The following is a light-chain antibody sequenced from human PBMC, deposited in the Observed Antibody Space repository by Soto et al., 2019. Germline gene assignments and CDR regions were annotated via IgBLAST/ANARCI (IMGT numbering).Light chain of an antibody. J-gene: IGKJ2*01. V-gene: IGKV1-5*01. CDR3: QQYKSYSPYT. CDR2: DAS. Sequence: DIQMTQSPSTLSASVGDRVTITYRASQSISSWLAWYQQKPGKAPNFLIYDASSLESGVPSRFSGSGSGTEFTLTISSLQPDDFATYYCQQYKSYSPYTFGQGTKVDIK. CDR1: QSISSW.